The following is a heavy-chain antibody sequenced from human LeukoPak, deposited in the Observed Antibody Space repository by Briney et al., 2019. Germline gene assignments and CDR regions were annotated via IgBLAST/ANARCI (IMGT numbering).Heavy chain of an antibody. Sequence: SETLSLTCAVYGGSFSGYYWSWIRQPPGKGLEWIGEINHSGSTNYNPSLKSRVTISVDTSKNQFSLKLSSVTAADTAVYYCARALGLSYQLLSKRWFAPWGQGTLVTVSS. D-gene: IGHD2-2*01. J-gene: IGHJ5*02. CDR2: INHSGST. CDR3: ARALGLSYQLLSKRWFAP. V-gene: IGHV4-34*01. CDR1: GGSFSGYY.